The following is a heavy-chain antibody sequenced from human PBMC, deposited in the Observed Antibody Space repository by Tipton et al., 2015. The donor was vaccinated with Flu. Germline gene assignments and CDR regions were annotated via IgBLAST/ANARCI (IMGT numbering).Heavy chain of an antibody. D-gene: IGHD3-16*01. CDR3: QFKWGTSVI. Sequence: LRLSCTVSGDSLSSGDYHWSWIRQHPGKGLEWIGYIYHSGSTYYIPSLKSRVTISVDTSKNQFSLKLSSVTAADTAVYYCQFKWGTSVIWGQGTMVTVSS. CDR2: IYHSGST. CDR1: GDSLSSGDYH. V-gene: IGHV4-31*09. J-gene: IGHJ3*02.